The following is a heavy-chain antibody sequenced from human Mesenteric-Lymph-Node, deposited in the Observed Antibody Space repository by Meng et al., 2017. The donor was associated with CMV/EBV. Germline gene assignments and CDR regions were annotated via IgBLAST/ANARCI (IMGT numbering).Heavy chain of an antibody. J-gene: IGHJ4*02. CDR1: GFTFSSYA. V-gene: IGHV3-23*03. CDR3: AKRRYCTNGVCYQLFDY. Sequence: GESLKISCAASGFTFSSYAMSWVRQAPGKGLEWVSVIYSGGSSTYYADSVKGRFTISRDNSKNTLYLQMNSLRAEDTAVYYCAKRRYCTNGVCYQLFDYWGQGTLVTVSS. CDR2: IYSGGSST. D-gene: IGHD2-8*01.